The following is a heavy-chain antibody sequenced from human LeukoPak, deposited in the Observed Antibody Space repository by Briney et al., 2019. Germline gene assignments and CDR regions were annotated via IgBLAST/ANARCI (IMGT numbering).Heavy chain of an antibody. J-gene: IGHJ4*02. V-gene: IGHV4-31*03. CDR3: ARAVAGTFDY. CDR1: GGSISSGGYY. Sequence: SETLSLTCTVSGGSISSGGYYWSWIRQHPGKGLEWIGYIYYSGSTYYNPSLKSRVTISVDTSKNQFSLKLSSVTAADTAVYYCARAVAGTFDYWGQGTLVTVSS. D-gene: IGHD6-19*01. CDR2: IYYSGST.